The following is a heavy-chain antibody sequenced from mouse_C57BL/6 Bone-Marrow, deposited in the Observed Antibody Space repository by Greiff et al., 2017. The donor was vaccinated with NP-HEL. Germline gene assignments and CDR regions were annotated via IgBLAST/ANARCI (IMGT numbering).Heavy chain of an antibody. CDR1: GFNIKNTY. D-gene: IGHD2-4*01. V-gene: IGHV14-3*01. CDR3: ARAVYYDYDGDWYFDV. J-gene: IGHJ1*03. CDR2: IDPANGNT. Sequence: EVQLQQSVAELVRPGASVKLSCTASGFNIKNTYMHWVKQRPEQGLEWIGRIDPANGNTKYAPKFQGKATITADTSSNTAYLQLSSLTSEDTAIYYGARAVYYDYDGDWYFDVWCTGTTVTVSA.